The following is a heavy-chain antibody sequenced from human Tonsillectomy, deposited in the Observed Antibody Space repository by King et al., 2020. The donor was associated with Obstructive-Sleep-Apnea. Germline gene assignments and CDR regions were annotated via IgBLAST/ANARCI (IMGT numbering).Heavy chain of an antibody. Sequence: VQLQESGPGLVRPSETLSLTCTVSGYSSSTGDYWGWIREPPGKGREWIGIIYHSGITSANPSLNSRHTISVDSSKNQFSLRLKSLFAADTAFYYCARGRDGSGNYAILDYWGQGTLVTISS. V-gene: IGHV4-38-2*02. CDR1: GYSSSTGDY. D-gene: IGHD3-10*01. J-gene: IGHJ4*02. CDR3: ARGRDGSGNYAILDY. CDR2: IYHSGIT.